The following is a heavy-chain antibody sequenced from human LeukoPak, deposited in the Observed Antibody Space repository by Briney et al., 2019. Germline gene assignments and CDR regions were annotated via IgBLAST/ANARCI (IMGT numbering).Heavy chain of an antibody. Sequence: LSGGSLRFSCTVSGFTVSINSMSWVRQAPGKGLEWVSFIYSGGNTHYSDSVKGRFAISRDNSKNTLYLQMNSLRAEDTAVYYCARRAGEYSHPYDYWGQGTLVTVSS. CDR1: GFTVSINS. D-gene: IGHD2/OR15-2a*01. V-gene: IGHV3-53*01. CDR2: IYSGGNT. CDR3: ARRAGEYSHPYDY. J-gene: IGHJ4*02.